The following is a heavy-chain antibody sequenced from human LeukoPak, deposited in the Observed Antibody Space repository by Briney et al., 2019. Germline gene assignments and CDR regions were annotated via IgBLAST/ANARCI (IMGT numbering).Heavy chain of an antibody. CDR3: ARDDGSGSYYIPPFDYYGMDV. D-gene: IGHD3-10*01. V-gene: IGHV3-21*01. CDR1: GFTFSSYS. CDR2: ISSSSSYI. Sequence: GGSLRLSCAASGFTFSSYSMNWVRQAPGKGLEWVSSISSSSSYIYYADSVKGRFTISRDNAKNSLYLQMNSLRAEDTAVYYCARDDGSGSYYIPPFDYYGMDVWGQGTTVTVSS. J-gene: IGHJ6*02.